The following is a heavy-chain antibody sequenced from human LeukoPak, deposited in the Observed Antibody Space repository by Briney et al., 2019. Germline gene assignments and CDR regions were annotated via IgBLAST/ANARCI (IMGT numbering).Heavy chain of an antibody. J-gene: IGHJ6*02. Sequence: ASVKVSCKASGGTFISYAISWVRQAPGQGLEWMGRIIPSLGIANYAQKFQGRVTITPDKYTSTVYMELSSLRSEDTAVYYCARALDTAMVYYCYGMDVWGQGTTVTVSS. CDR3: ARALDTAMVYYCYGMDV. D-gene: IGHD5-18*01. CDR2: IIPSLGIA. CDR1: GGTFISYA. V-gene: IGHV1-69*04.